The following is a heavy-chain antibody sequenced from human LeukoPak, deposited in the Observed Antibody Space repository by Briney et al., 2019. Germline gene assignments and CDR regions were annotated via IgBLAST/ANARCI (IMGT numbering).Heavy chain of an antibody. V-gene: IGHV1-8*03. CDR1: GYTFISYD. CDR2: MNPSNGNT. Sequence: GASVKVSCKASGYTFISYDINWVRQAAGQGLEWVGWMNPSNGNTVYAQKFLGRVTITRNTSISTAYMELSSLRSEDTAVYYCAIEGGGNYDFWSGYYYYYYMDVWGKGTTVTVSS. CDR3: AIEGGGNYDFWSGYYYYYYMDV. J-gene: IGHJ6*03. D-gene: IGHD3-3*01.